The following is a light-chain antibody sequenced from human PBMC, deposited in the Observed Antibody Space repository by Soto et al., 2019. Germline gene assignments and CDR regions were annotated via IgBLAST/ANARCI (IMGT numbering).Light chain of an antibody. V-gene: IGKV3-20*01. Sequence: EIVLTQSPGTLSLSPGEGATLSCRASHSVSSTYLAWYQQKPGQAPRLLIYGASSRATGIPDRFSGSGSGTDFTLTISRLEPEDFAVYYCQQYGSSPPYTFGQGTKLVIK. J-gene: IGKJ2*01. CDR1: HSVSSTY. CDR3: QQYGSSPPYT. CDR2: GAS.